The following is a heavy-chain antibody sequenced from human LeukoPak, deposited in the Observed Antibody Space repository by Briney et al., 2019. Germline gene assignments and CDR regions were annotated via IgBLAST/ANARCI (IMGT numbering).Heavy chain of an antibody. Sequence: SETLSLTCTVSGGSISSSSYYWGWIRQPPGKGLEWIGSIYYSGSTYYNPSLKSRVTISVDTSKNQFSLKLSSVTAADTAVYYCARVDLGGRHIVVVTAIPVGHFDYWGQGTLVTVSS. CDR2: IYYSGST. J-gene: IGHJ4*02. CDR3: ARVDLGGRHIVVVTAIPVGHFDY. D-gene: IGHD2-21*02. CDR1: GGSISSSSYY. V-gene: IGHV4-39*07.